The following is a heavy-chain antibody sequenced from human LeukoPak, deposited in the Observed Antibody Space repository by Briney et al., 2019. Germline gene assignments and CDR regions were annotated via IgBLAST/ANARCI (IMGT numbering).Heavy chain of an antibody. CDR2: INHSGST. CDR3: ARGVISPLISGPDY. V-gene: IGHV4-34*01. D-gene: IGHD3/OR15-3a*01. CDR1: GGSFSGYY. Sequence: PSETLSLTCAVYGGSFSGYYWSWIRQPPGKGLEWIGEINHSGSTNYNPSLKGRVTISVDTSKNQFSLKLSSVTAAGTAVYYCARGVISPLISGPDYWGQGTLVTVSS. J-gene: IGHJ4*02.